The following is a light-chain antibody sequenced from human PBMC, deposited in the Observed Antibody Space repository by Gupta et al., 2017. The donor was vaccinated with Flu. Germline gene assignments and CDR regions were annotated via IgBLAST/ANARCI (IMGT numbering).Light chain of an antibody. V-gene: IGLV3-10*01. CDR3: YSMDNSNDRGV. CDR2: EDS. CDR1: ALTKKF. J-gene: IGLJ2*01. Sequence: GDALTKKFAYWYQQKSGQAPVLVISEDSKRPSGIPERFSGSSSGTMATLTISGAQVEDEADYYCYSMDNSNDRGVFGGGTKLTVL.